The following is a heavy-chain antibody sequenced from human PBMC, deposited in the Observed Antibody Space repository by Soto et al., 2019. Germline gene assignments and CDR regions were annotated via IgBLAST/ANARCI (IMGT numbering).Heavy chain of an antibody. Sequence: PSETLSLTCTVSGGSISSGGYYWSWIRQHPGKGLEWIGYIYYSGSTYYNPSLKSRVTISVDTSKNQFSLKLSSVTAADTAVYYCARSRLYGDYVSWAAYFDYWGQGTLVTVSS. J-gene: IGHJ4*02. V-gene: IGHV4-31*03. D-gene: IGHD4-17*01. CDR1: GGSISSGGYY. CDR3: ARSRLYGDYVSWAAYFDY. CDR2: IYYSGST.